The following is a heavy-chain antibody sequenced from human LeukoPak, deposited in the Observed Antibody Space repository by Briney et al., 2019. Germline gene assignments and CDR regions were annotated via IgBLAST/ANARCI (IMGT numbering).Heavy chain of an antibody. CDR2: ISGSGGST. CDR3: AKDLIRDRWFGES. Sequence: PGGSLRLSCAASGVTFSSYGMSWVRQAPGKGLEWVSAISGSGGSTYYADSVKGRFTISRDNSKNTLYLQMNSLRAEDTAVYYCAKDLIRDRWFGESWGQGTLVTVSS. CDR1: GVTFSSYG. D-gene: IGHD3-10*01. J-gene: IGHJ5*02. V-gene: IGHV3-23*01.